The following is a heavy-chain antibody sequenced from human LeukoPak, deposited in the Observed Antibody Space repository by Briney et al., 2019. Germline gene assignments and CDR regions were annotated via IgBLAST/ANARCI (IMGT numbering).Heavy chain of an antibody. V-gene: IGHV3-11*06. D-gene: IGHD6-19*01. J-gene: IGHJ4*02. CDR2: ISSSSSYI. CDR3: ARVSPNSSGRDYYFDY. Sequence: PGGSLRLSCAVSGFTFSDYYMSWIRQAPGKGLEWVSYISSSSSYIYYADSVKGRFTISRDNAKNSLYLQMNSLRAEDTAVYYCARVSPNSSGRDYYFDYWGQGTLVTVSS. CDR1: GFTFSDYY.